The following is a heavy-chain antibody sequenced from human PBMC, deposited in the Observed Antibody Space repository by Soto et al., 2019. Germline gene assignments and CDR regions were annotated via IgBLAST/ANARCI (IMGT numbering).Heavy chain of an antibody. V-gene: IGHV1-8*01. CDR3: ARPLCSSTRCGPYFFDS. CDR1: GYTFTSKD. Sequence: QVQLVQSGAEVKKPGASVKVSCKASGYTFTSKDINWVRQAPGQGPEWMGWMNPDNGKTGFAQKFQGRITMTRNTSISTAYMELSSLRSDDTAVYFCARPLCSSTRCGPYFFDSWGQGSLVTVSS. CDR2: MNPDNGKT. D-gene: IGHD2-2*01. J-gene: IGHJ4*02.